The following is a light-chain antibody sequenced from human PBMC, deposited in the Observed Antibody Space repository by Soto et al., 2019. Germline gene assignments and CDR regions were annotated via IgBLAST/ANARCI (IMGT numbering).Light chain of an antibody. J-gene: IGKJ4*01. CDR3: QQYSSSPLT. CDR2: GAS. Sequence: DIVLTQSPVTLSLSPGERATLSCRTSQSFRIIHLAWYQQKPCQAPRLLIYGASSMATGIPYRFSGSGSGTDFTLTISRLEPEDFAMYHCQQYSSSPLTFGGGTKVDIK. CDR1: QSFRIIH. V-gene: IGKV3-20*01.